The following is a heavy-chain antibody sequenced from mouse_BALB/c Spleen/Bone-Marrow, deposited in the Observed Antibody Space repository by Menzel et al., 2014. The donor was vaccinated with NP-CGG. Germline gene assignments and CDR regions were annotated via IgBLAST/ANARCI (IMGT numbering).Heavy chain of an antibody. D-gene: IGHD1-1*02. CDR1: GFTFSSYG. Sequence: EVMLVESGGGLVKPGGSLKLSCAASGFTFSSYGVSWVRQTPEKRLEWVATISSGGSYTYYPDSVKGRFTISRDNAKNTLYLQMSSLRSEDTAMYYCTRQRGDYAMDYWGQGTSVTVSS. J-gene: IGHJ4*01. CDR3: TRQRGDYAMDY. V-gene: IGHV5-9-3*01. CDR2: ISSGGSYT.